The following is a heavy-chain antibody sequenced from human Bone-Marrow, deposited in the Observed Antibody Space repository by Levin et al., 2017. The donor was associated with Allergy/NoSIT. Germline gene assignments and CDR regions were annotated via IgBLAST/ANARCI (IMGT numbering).Heavy chain of an antibody. Sequence: PGGSLRLSCAASGFTFSNAWMSWVRQAPGKGLEWVGRIKSKTDGGTTDYAAPVKGRFTISRDDSKNTLHMQMNSLKTEDTAVYYCTTDSTGYSSGWYDYYYYGMDGWGQGTTVTVSS. CDR1: GFTFSNAW. V-gene: IGHV3-15*01. CDR3: TTDSTGYSSGWYDYYYYGMDG. CDR2: IKSKTDGGTT. J-gene: IGHJ6*02. D-gene: IGHD6-19*01.